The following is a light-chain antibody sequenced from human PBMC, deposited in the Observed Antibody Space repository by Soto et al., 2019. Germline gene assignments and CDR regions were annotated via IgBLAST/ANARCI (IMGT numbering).Light chain of an antibody. Sequence: QSVLTQPASVSGSPGQSITISCTGTSSDVGGYDFVSWYQQRPGKAPKLIIYDVSNRPSGVSNRFSGSKSGNTASLTISGLQAEDEADYYCSSYTSSTNYVFGTGTKLTVL. CDR2: DVS. J-gene: IGLJ1*01. V-gene: IGLV2-14*01. CDR1: SSDVGGYDF. CDR3: SSYTSSTNYV.